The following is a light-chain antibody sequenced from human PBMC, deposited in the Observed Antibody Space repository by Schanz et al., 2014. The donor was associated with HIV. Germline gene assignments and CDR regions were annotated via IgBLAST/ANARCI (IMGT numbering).Light chain of an antibody. Sequence: EIVLTQSPGTLSLSPGERATLSCRTSQSVSTYLAWYQQKLGQAPRLLIYDASNRATDIPARFSGSGSGTEFTLTISRLEPEDFAVYYCQQYATTPLTFGQGTRLEIK. J-gene: IGKJ5*01. CDR2: DAS. V-gene: IGKV3-11*01. CDR3: QQYATTPLT. CDR1: QSVSTY.